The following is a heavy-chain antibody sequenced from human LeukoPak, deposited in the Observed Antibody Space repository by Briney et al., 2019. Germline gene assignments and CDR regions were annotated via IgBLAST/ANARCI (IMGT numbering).Heavy chain of an antibody. D-gene: IGHD1-26*01. V-gene: IGHV3-74*01. Sequence: GGSLRLSCAASGFNFSSYSLNWVRQAPGKGLLWVSRINSDGSSTSSADSVKGRFTISRDNAKNTLYLQMNSLRVEDTSLYYCARSTYSGSHLDYWGQGTLVTVPS. CDR2: INSDGSST. J-gene: IGHJ4*02. CDR3: ARSTYSGSHLDY. CDR1: GFNFSSYS.